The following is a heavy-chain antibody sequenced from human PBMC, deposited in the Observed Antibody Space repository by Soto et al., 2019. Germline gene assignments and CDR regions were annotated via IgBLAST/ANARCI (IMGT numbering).Heavy chain of an antibody. CDR2: INPNSGGT. V-gene: IGHV1-2*02. Sequence: VASVKVSCKASGYTFTGYYMHWVRQAPGQGLEWMGWINPNSGGTNYAQKFQGRVTMTRDTSISTAYMELSRLRSDDTAVYYCARVVAAAGQGEDHWGQGTLVTVSS. CDR3: ARVVAAAGQGEDH. J-gene: IGHJ4*02. CDR1: GYTFTGYY. D-gene: IGHD6-13*01.